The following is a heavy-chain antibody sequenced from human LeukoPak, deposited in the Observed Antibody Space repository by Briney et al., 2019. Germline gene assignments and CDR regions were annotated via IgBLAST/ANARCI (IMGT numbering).Heavy chain of an antibody. D-gene: IGHD2-15*01. J-gene: IGHJ3*02. CDR1: GYSFTSYW. CDR3: ARPYCSGGSCYVVGAFDI. CDR2: IYPGDSDT. V-gene: IGHV5-51*01. Sequence: GESLKISCKGSGYSFTSYWIGWVRQMPGKGLEWMGIIYPGDSDTRYSPSFQGQVTISADKSISTAYLQWSSLKASDTAMYYCARPYCSGGSCYVVGAFDIWGQGTMVTVSS.